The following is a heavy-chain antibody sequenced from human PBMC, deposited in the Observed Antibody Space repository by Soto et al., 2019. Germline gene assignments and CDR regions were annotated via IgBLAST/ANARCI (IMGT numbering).Heavy chain of an antibody. CDR3: ARDLGSISDY. CDR2: IYHSGST. J-gene: IGHJ4*02. Sequence: PSETLSLTCAVSGASISSGGHSWSWVRQPPGKGLEWVGYIYHSGSTYYNPSLRSRVIISVDRSKNQFSLKLSSVTAADTAVYYCARDLGSISDYWGQGTLVTVSS. CDR1: GASISSGGHS. V-gene: IGHV4-30-2*01. D-gene: IGHD2-2*01.